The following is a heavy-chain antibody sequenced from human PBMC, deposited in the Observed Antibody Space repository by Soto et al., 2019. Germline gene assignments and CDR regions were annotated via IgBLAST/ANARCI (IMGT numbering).Heavy chain of an antibody. CDR3: AGYYGSGSHRDY. Sequence: EVQLLESGGGLVQPGGSLRLSCAASGFTFSSYAMSWVRQAPGKGLEWVSAISGSGGSTYYADSVKSRFTISRDNSKNTLYLQMNRLRAEETAVYYCAGYYGSGSHRDYWGQGTLVTVSS. CDR2: ISGSGGST. D-gene: IGHD3-10*01. J-gene: IGHJ4*02. V-gene: IGHV3-23*01. CDR1: GFTFSSYA.